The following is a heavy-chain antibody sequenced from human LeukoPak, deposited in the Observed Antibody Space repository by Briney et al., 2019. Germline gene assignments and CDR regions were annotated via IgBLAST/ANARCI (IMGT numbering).Heavy chain of an antibody. CDR1: GFTFSSYA. D-gene: IGHD3-10*01. CDR3: ARGLLWFGEAIDY. V-gene: IGHV3-30-3*01. CDR2: ISYDGSNK. Sequence: GRSLRLSCAASGFTFSSYAMHWVRRAPGKGLEWVAVISYDGSNKYYADSVKGRFTISRDNSKNTLYPQMNSLRAEDTAVYYCARGLLWFGEAIDYWGQGTLVTVSS. J-gene: IGHJ4*02.